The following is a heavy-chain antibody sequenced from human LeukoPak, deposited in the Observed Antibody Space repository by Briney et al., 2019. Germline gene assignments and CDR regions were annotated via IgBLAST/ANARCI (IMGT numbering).Heavy chain of an antibody. CDR2: ISSSGSTI. CDR3: ARGSGWDLDF. V-gene: IGHV3-48*03. J-gene: IGHJ4*02. Sequence: GGSLRLSCAASGFTFTSSEMNWIRQAPGKGLEWVSYISSSGSTIYYADSVKGRFTISRDNAKNSLYLQMNSLRAEDTAVYYCARGSGWDLDFWGQGTLVTVSS. CDR1: GFTFTSSE. D-gene: IGHD6-19*01.